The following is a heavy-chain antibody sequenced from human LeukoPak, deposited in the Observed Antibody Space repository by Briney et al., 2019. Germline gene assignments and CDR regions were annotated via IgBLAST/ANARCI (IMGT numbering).Heavy chain of an antibody. J-gene: IGHJ6*03. Sequence: SVKVSCKASGGTLSSYTISWVQQAPGQGLEWMGRIIPILGIANYAQKFQGRVTITADKSTSTAYMELSSLRSEDTAVYYCARVWSSGWYGDYYYMDVWGKGTTVTVSS. V-gene: IGHV1-69*02. CDR3: ARVWSSGWYGDYYYMDV. CDR1: GGTLSSYT. CDR2: IIPILGIA. D-gene: IGHD6-19*01.